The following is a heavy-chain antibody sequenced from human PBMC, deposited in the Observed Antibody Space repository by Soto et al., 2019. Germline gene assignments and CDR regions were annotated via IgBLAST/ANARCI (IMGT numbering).Heavy chain of an antibody. CDR1: GFTFSSYS. CDR2: ISSSSSTI. V-gene: IGHV3-48*02. Sequence: GGSLRLSCAASGFTFSSYSMNWVRQAPGKGLEWVSYISSSSSTIYYADSVKGRFTTSRDNAKNSLYLQMNSLRDEDTAVYYCARDVAGTVTPFFLQRSYYYYGMDVWGQGTTVTVSS. CDR3: ARDVAGTVTPFFLQRSYYYYGMDV. J-gene: IGHJ6*02. D-gene: IGHD4-17*01.